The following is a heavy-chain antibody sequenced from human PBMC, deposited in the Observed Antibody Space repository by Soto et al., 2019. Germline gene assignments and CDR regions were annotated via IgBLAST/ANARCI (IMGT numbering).Heavy chain of an antibody. J-gene: IGHJ6*02. CDR2: ISAYNGNT. D-gene: IGHD3-10*01. CDR1: GYTFTSYG. V-gene: IGHV1-18*04. CDR3: ARVITMVRGGTYYYYGMDV. Sequence: ASVKVSCKASGYTFTSYGISCVRQAPGQGLEWMGWISAYNGNTNYAQKLQGRVTMTTDTSTSTAYMELRSLRSDDTAVYYCARVITMVRGGTYYYYGMDVWGQGTTVTVSS.